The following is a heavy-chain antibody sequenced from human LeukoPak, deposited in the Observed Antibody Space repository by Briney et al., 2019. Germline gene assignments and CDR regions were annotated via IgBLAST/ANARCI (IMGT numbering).Heavy chain of an antibody. J-gene: IGHJ4*02. D-gene: IGHD6-13*01. CDR1: GYTFTSYY. Sequence: ASVKVSCKASGYTFTSYYMHWVRQAPGQGLEWMGIINPSGGSTSYAQKFQGRVTMTRNMSTSTVHMELSSLRSEDTAVYECARAQYSSISFDYWGQGTLVTVSS. CDR3: ARAQYSSISFDY. V-gene: IGHV1-46*01. CDR2: INPSGGST.